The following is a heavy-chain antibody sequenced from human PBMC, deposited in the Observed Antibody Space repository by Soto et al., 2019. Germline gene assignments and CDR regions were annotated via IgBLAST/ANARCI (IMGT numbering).Heavy chain of an antibody. Sequence: SGKVCCEASGSTFSNYAISWVRQASGQGLEWMGGIIPIFGTANYAQKFQGRVTLTADESTSTAYMELSSLRSEDTAVYYCARQTSPDGIVGRSCYISWGQGILVTVYS. V-gene: IGHV1-69*13. CDR3: ARQTSPDGIVGRSCYIS. CDR2: IIPIFGTA. J-gene: IGHJ4*02. D-gene: IGHD2-2*02. CDR1: GSTFSNYA.